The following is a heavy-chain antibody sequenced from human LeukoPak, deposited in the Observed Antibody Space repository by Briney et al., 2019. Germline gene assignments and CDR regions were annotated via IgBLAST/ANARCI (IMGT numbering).Heavy chain of an antibody. V-gene: IGHV1-18*01. CDR3: ARDLCCPEKGQWLALFDY. CDR2: ISAYNGNT. CDR1: GYTFTSYG. Sequence: GASVKVSCKASGYTFTSYGISWVRQAPGQGLEWMGWISAYNGNTNYAQKVQGRVTMTTDTSTSTAYMELRSLRSDDTAVYYCARDLCCPEKGQWLALFDYWGQGTLVTVSS. J-gene: IGHJ4*02. D-gene: IGHD6-19*01.